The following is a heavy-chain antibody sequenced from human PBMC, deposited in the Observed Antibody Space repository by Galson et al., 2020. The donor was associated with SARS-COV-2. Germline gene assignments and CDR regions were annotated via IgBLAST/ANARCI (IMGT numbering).Heavy chain of an antibody. D-gene: IGHD6-19*01. V-gene: IGHV4-59*11. Sequence: SETLSLTCTVSGGSISSHYWSWIRQPPGKGLEWIGYIYYSGSTNYNPSLKSRVTISVDTSKNQFSLKLSSVTAADTAVYFCAYGVVAGTGYWGQGILVTVSS. CDR2: IYYSGST. CDR3: AYGVVAGTGY. CDR1: GGSISSHY. J-gene: IGHJ4*02.